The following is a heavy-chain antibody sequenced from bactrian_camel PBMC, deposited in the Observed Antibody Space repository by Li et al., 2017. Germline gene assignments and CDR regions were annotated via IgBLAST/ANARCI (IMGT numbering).Heavy chain of an antibody. Sequence: QLVESGGGSMQAGGSLRLSCEASAYSYTMYCMGWFCQVPGKGLEWVSNISSGGGTTFYADSVKGRFTISRDNANATVYLQMDNLKTTDTAVYYCATVIRCTGGYCYGWTFGYNVWGQGTQVTVS. J-gene: IGHJ4*01. CDR2: ISSGGGTT. D-gene: IGHD7*01. CDR1: AYSYTMYC. CDR3: ATVIRCTGGYCYGWTFGYNV. V-gene: IGHV3S25*01.